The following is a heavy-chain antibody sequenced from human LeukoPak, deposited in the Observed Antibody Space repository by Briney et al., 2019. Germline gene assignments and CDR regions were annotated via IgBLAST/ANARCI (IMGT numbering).Heavy chain of an antibody. CDR3: ARVSPHVVPAAIRAFDI. CDR2: IYYSGST. D-gene: IGHD2-2*01. V-gene: IGHV4-39*07. Sequence: SETLSLTCTVSGGSISSSSYYWGWIRQPPGKGLEWIGSIYYSGSTNYNPSLKSRVTISVDTSKNQFSLKLSSVTAADTAVYYCARVSPHVVPAAIRAFDIWGQGTMVTVSS. CDR1: GGSISSSSYY. J-gene: IGHJ3*02.